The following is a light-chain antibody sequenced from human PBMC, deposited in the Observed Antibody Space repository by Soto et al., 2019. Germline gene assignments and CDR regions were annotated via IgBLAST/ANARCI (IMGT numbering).Light chain of an antibody. J-gene: IGKJ1*01. Sequence: DIQRTQSPSTLSASVGDRVTITCRASQMIYTWLAWYQQKPGKAPKLLIYEASSLDVGVPSRFSGSGSGTEFTLTISSLQPDDFATYYCQQYNTFWTFGQGTKV. CDR3: QQYNTFWT. V-gene: IGKV1-5*03. CDR2: EAS. CDR1: QMIYTW.